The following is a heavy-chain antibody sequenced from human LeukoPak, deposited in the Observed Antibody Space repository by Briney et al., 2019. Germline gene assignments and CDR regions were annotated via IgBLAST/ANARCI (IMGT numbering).Heavy chain of an antibody. D-gene: IGHD6-19*01. J-gene: IGHJ3*02. Sequence: SETLSLTCTVSGGSISSYYWSWIRQPPGKGLEWIGYIYYSGSTNYNPSLKSRVTISVDTSKNQFSLKLSSVTAADTAVYYCARVTRWLVSGAFNIWGQGTMVTVSS. CDR3: ARVTRWLVSGAFNI. CDR1: GGSISSYY. V-gene: IGHV4-59*01. CDR2: IYYSGST.